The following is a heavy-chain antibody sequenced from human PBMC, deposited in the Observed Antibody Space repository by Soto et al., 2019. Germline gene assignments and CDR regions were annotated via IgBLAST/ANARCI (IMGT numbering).Heavy chain of an antibody. CDR1: GGSISSYY. Sequence: PXETLSLPCTVSGGSISSYYWSWIRQPPGKGLEWIGYIYYSGSTNYNPSLKSRVTISVDTSKNQFSLKLSSVTAADTAVYYCASRDSSGYYYPFDYWGQGTLVTVSS. CDR2: IYYSGST. D-gene: IGHD3-22*01. CDR3: ASRDSSGYYYPFDY. V-gene: IGHV4-59*01. J-gene: IGHJ4*02.